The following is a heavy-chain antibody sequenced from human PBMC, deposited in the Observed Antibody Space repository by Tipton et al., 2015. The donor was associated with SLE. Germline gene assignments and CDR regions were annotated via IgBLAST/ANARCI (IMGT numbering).Heavy chain of an antibody. D-gene: IGHD5/OR15-5a*01. Sequence: SLRLSCAASGFSFSTHSMEWVRQAPGTGLEWISYITSDTLTISYADSVRGRFTTYRDNDRNTLYLQMNSLRVDDTAVYFCARSTEGKFDYWGQGTLVTVSS. J-gene: IGHJ4*02. CDR2: ITSDTLTI. CDR3: ARSTEGKFDY. V-gene: IGHV3-48*01. CDR1: GFSFSTHS.